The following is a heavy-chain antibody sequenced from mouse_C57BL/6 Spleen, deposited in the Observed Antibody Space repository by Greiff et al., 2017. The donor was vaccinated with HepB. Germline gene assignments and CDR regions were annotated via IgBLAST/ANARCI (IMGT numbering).Heavy chain of an antibody. J-gene: IGHJ1*03. CDR2: ISSGSSTN. CDR3: ARGYDDYSWFDV. D-gene: IGHD2-4*01. V-gene: IGHV5-17*01. CDR1: GFTFSDYG. Sequence: EVQLVESGGGLVKPGGSLKLSCAASGFTFSDYGMHWVRQAPEKGLAWVAYISSGSSTNYYADTVKGRFTISRDNAKNTLCLQMTSLRFEDTAMYYCARGYDDYSWFDVWGTGTTVTVSS.